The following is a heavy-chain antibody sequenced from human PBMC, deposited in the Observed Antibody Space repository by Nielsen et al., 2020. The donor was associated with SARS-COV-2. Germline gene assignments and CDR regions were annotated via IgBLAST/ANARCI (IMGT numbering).Heavy chain of an antibody. D-gene: IGHD1-14*01. J-gene: IGHJ4*02. CDR2: IYYSGST. Sequence: SETLSLTCTVSGGSISSYYWSWIRQPPGKGLEWIGYIYYSGSTNYNPSLKSRVTISVDTSKNQFSLQLNSVTPEDTAVYYCARDLSSNLYFDYWGQGTLVTVSS. V-gene: IGHV4-59*12. CDR3: ARDLSSNLYFDY. CDR1: GGSISSYY.